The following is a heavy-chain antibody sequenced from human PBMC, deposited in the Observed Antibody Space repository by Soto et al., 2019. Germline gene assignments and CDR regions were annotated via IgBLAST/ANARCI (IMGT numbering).Heavy chain of an antibody. D-gene: IGHD3-10*01. Sequence: QVQLVQSGAEVKKPGASVKVSCKAPGYTFSSYDLNWVRQATGQGLEWMGWMNPNNGNTGYAQKCQGRVTRNRNTSISTAYMERSSLRSEDTAVYFCARGSLWFGEHPGMDVWGLGTTVTVSS. V-gene: IGHV1-8*01. CDR1: GYTFSSYD. CDR2: MNPNNGNT. CDR3: ARGSLWFGEHPGMDV. J-gene: IGHJ6*02.